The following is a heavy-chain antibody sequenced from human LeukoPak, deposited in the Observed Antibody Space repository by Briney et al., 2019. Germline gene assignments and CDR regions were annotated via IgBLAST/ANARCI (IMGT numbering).Heavy chain of an antibody. V-gene: IGHV3-30*19. CDR1: GFTFSSYG. CDR3: ARDFDYDSSGYPV. J-gene: IGHJ4*02. D-gene: IGHD3-22*01. Sequence: GGSLRLSCAASGFTFSSYGMHWVRQAPGKGLEWVAVIWYDGSNKYYADSVKGRFTISRDNSKNTLYLQMNSLRAEDTAVYYCARDFDYDSSGYPVWGQGTLVTVSS. CDR2: IWYDGSNK.